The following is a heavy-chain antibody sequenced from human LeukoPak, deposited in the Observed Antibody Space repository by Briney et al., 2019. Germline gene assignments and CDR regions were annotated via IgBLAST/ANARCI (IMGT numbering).Heavy chain of an antibody. V-gene: IGHV4-61*02. J-gene: IGHJ4*02. Sequence: SQTLSLTCTVSGGSISSGSYYWNWIRQPAGKGLEWIGRIYSSGSTNYSPSLKSRVTMSVDTSKNQFSLKLSSVTAADTAMYYCARYCSGSSCYSWGYYFDYWGQGTLVTVSS. CDR3: ARYCSGSSCYSWGYYFDY. D-gene: IGHD2-15*01. CDR2: IYSSGST. CDR1: GGSISSGSYY.